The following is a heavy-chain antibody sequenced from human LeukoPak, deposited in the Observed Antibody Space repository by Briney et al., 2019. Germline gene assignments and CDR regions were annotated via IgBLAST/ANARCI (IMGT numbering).Heavy chain of an antibody. CDR3: ARDPDYDSLFDY. J-gene: IGHJ4*02. Sequence: GGSLRLSCAASGFTFSSYSMNWVRQAPGKGLEWVSSLSSSSSYIYYADSVKGRFTISRDNAKNSLYLQMNSLRAEDTAVYYCARDPDYDSLFDYWGQGTLVTVSS. V-gene: IGHV3-21*01. CDR2: LSSSSSYI. CDR1: GFTFSSYS. D-gene: IGHD3-22*01.